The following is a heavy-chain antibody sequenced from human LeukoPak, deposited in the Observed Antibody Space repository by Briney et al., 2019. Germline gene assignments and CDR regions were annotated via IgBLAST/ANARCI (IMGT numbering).Heavy chain of an antibody. CDR2: IRSEAYGGTT. CDR1: GFTFGDYA. CDR3: TRATSYYDFWSGNYPDY. V-gene: IGHV3-49*03. D-gene: IGHD3-3*01. J-gene: IGHJ4*02. Sequence: GGSLRLSCTASGFTFGDYAMSWFRQAPGKGLEWVGLIRSEAYGGTTEYAASVKGRFTISRDDSKSIAYLQMNSLKTEDTGVYHCTRATSYYDFWSGNYPDYWGQGTLVTVSS.